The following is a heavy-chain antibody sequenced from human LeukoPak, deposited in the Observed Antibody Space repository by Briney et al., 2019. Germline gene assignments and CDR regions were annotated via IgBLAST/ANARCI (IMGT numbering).Heavy chain of an antibody. V-gene: IGHV3-7*01. CDR2: IKQDGSEK. CDR1: GFTFSSYW. J-gene: IGHJ4*02. D-gene: IGHD1-26*01. CDR3: ARDPEGAITPEN. Sequence: GGSLRLSCAVSGFTFSSYWMSWVRQAPGKGLEWVATIKQDGSEKYYVDSVKGRFTISRDNAKNSLYLQMNSLRAEDTAVYYCARDPEGAITPENWGQGTLVTVSS.